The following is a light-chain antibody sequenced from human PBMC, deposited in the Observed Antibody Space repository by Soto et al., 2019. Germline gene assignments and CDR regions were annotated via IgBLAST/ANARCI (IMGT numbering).Light chain of an antibody. J-gene: IGKJ1*01. CDR1: QNINTR. V-gene: IGKV3D-15*03. Sequence: EIVMTQSPATLSVSPGERASLSCRASQNINTRLAWYQHRPGQAPRLLIYQTSIRAAGIPARFSASGSGTDFTLTISDVQPEDFALYYCHQRQSWPRTFGQGTKV. CDR3: HQRQSWPRT. CDR2: QTS.